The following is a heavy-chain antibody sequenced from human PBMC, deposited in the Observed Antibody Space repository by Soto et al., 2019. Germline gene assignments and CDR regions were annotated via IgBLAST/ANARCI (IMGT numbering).Heavy chain of an antibody. CDR1: GYTFTSYG. D-gene: IGHD3-16*02. Sequence: ASVKVSCKASGYTFTSYGISWVRQAPGQGLEWMGWISAYNGNTNYAQKLQGRVTMTTDTSTSTAYMELRSLRSDDTAVYYCARGSMITFGGVIVPVPWFDPWGQGTLVTVSS. J-gene: IGHJ5*02. CDR2: ISAYNGNT. V-gene: IGHV1-18*01. CDR3: ARGSMITFGGVIVPVPWFDP.